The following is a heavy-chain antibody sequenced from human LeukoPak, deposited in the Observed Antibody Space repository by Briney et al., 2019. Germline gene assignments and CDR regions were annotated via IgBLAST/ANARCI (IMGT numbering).Heavy chain of an antibody. J-gene: IGHJ3*02. CDR1: GYTFTGYY. Sequence: ASVKVSCKASGYTFTGYYMHWVRQAPGQGLEWMGWINPNSGGTNYAQKFQGRVTMTRDTSISTAYMELSSLRSDDTAVYYCAKGRGWDLLPAAFDIWGQGTMVTVSS. V-gene: IGHV1-2*02. D-gene: IGHD1-26*01. CDR2: INPNSGGT. CDR3: AKGRGWDLLPAAFDI.